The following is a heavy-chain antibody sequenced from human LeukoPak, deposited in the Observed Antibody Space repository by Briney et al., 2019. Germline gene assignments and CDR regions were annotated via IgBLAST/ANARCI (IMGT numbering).Heavy chain of an antibody. CDR3: AKDWYYYDSSGYYGPLDY. D-gene: IGHD3-22*01. CDR2: ISGSGGST. CDR1: GFTFSSYA. Sequence: GGSLRLSCAASGFTFSSYAMSWVRQAPGKGLEWVSAISGSGGSTYYADSVKGRFTISRDNSKNTLYLQMNSLRAEDTAVYYCAKDWYYYDSSGYYGPLDYWGQGTLVTVSS. J-gene: IGHJ4*02. V-gene: IGHV3-23*01.